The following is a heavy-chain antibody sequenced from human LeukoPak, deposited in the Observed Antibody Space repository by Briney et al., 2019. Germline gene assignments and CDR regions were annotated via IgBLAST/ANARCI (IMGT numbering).Heavy chain of an antibody. V-gene: IGHV3-53*01. CDR1: GFSFSSYG. Sequence: GGSLRLSCAASGFSFSSYGMHWVRQAPGKGLEWVSVIYSGGNTYYADSVKGRFTISRDNSKNTLYLQMNSLRAEDTAVYYCARVRAYRFDYWGQGTLVTVSS. CDR2: IYSGGNT. D-gene: IGHD3-16*01. CDR3: ARVRAYRFDY. J-gene: IGHJ4*02.